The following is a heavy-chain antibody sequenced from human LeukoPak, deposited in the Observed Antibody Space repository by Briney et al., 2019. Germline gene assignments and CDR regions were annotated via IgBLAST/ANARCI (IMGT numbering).Heavy chain of an antibody. V-gene: IGHV2-5*02. CDR1: GFSLSTSGVG. CDR2: IYWDDDK. D-gene: IGHD6-19*01. J-gene: IGHJ4*02. CDR3: AHRTGSSGCYGGDFAS. Sequence: KESGPTLVNPTQTLTLTCAFSGFSLSTSGVGVGWFRQPPGEALEWLALIYWDDDKRYSPSLRSRLTITKDTCKNQVVLTMTNMDPVDTATYYCAHRTGSSGCYGGDFASWGQGTLVTVPS.